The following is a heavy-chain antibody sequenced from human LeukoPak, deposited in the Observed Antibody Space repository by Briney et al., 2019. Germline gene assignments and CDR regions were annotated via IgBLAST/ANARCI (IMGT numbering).Heavy chain of an antibody. Sequence: SETLSLTCAVSGGSISSGGYSWSWIRQPPGKGLEWIGYIYHSGSTNYNPSLKSRVTISVDTSKNQFSLKLSSVTAADTAVYYCASAYIAAAGHDAFDIWGQGTMVTVSS. J-gene: IGHJ3*02. V-gene: IGHV4-30-2*01. CDR2: IYHSGST. CDR1: GGSISSGGYS. CDR3: ASAYIAAAGHDAFDI. D-gene: IGHD6-13*01.